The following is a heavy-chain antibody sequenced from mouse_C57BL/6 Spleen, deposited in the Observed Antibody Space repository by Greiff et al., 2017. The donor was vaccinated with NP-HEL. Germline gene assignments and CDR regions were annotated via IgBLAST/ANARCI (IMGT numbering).Heavy chain of an antibody. Sequence: QVQLQQPGAELVMPGASVKLSCKASGYTFTSYWMHWVKQRPGQGLEWIGEIDPSDSYTNYNQKFKGKSTLTVDKSSSTAYMQLSSLTSEDSAVYYCARKEIYYGSSYWGQGTTLTVSS. CDR3: ARKEIYYGSSY. CDR1: GYTFTSYW. CDR2: IDPSDSYT. J-gene: IGHJ2*01. V-gene: IGHV1-69*01. D-gene: IGHD1-1*01.